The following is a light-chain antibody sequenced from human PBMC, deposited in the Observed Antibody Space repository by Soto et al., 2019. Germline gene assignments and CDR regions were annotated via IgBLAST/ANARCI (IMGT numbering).Light chain of an antibody. CDR2: GVS. J-gene: IGKJ1*01. Sequence: EIVLTQSPGTLSFSAWERATLSCGDSQSVSSNFLAWYQQKPGQSPRLLIYGVSSRATAIPDRFSGSGSGTDLTLTISRLEPEDFAVYYCHQYSSSPATCGQGTKVDI. CDR3: HQYSSSPAT. CDR1: QSVSSNF. V-gene: IGKV3-20*01.